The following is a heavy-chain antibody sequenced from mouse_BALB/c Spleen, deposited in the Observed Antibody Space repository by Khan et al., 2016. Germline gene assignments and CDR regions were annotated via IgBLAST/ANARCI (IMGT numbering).Heavy chain of an antibody. J-gene: IGHJ2*01. CDR3: AREDDGNYGDYFDY. CDR1: GFTFRNYA. D-gene: IGHD2-1*01. CDR2: ISTGDST. Sequence: EVELVESGGGLVKPGGSLKLSCAASGFTFRNYAMSWVRQTPEKRLEWVASISTGDSTHYGDSVKGRFTISRDNARNILYLQMSSLRSEDTAMCYCAREDDGNYGDYFDYWGQGTTLTVSS. V-gene: IGHV5-6-5*01.